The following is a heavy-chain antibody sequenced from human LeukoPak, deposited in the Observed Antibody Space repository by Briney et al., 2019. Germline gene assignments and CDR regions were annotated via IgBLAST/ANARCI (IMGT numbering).Heavy chain of an antibody. V-gene: IGHV1-69*01. D-gene: IGHD5-24*01. Sequence: KISCKASGGTFSSYAISWVRQAPGQGLEWMGGIIPIFGTANYAQKFQGRVTITADESTSTAYMELSSLRSEDTAVYYCARASLRDGYNYYFDYWGQGTLVTVSS. CDR1: GGTFSSYA. CDR3: ARASLRDGYNYYFDY. J-gene: IGHJ4*02. CDR2: IIPIFGTA.